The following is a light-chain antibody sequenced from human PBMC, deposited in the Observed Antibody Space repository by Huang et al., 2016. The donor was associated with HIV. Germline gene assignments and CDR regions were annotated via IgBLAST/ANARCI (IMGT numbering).Light chain of an antibody. Sequence: EIVMTQSPATLSVSPGERATLSCRASQSVGSNLAWYQQRRGQAPRLLIYAASTRATGRPSRFSGSGSGTEFTLTVNSLQSEDFAVYYCQQHNSWPRTFGQGTRV. V-gene: IGKV3-15*01. CDR3: QQHNSWPRT. CDR2: AAS. CDR1: QSVGSN. J-gene: IGKJ1*01.